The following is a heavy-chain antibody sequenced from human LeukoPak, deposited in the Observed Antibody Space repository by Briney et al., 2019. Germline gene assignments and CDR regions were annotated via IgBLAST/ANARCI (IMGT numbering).Heavy chain of an antibody. CDR1: GFTFSNYG. CDR3: AREALDDSRGSDAFDI. Sequence: GGSLRLSCAASGFTFSNYGMHWVRQAPGKGLEWVAVIWYDGSNKYHAESVKGRFTISRDNSKNTLYLQLNSLRAEDTAVYYCAREALDDSRGSDAFDIWGQGTMVTVSS. V-gene: IGHV3-33*01. CDR2: IWYDGSNK. D-gene: IGHD3-22*01. J-gene: IGHJ3*02.